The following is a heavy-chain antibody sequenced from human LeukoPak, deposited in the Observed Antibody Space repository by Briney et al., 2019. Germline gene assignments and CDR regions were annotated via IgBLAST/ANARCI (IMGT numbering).Heavy chain of an antibody. CDR3: ARNGRYYDSSGYDFDY. CDR2: ISAYNGNT. V-gene: IGHV1-18*01. D-gene: IGHD3-22*01. Sequence: ASVKVSCKASGGTFSSYAISWVRQAPGQGLEWMGWISAYNGNTNYAQKLQGRVTMTTDTSTSTAYMELRSLRSDDTAVYYCARNGRYYDSSGYDFDYWGQGTLVTVSS. CDR1: GGTFSSYA. J-gene: IGHJ4*02.